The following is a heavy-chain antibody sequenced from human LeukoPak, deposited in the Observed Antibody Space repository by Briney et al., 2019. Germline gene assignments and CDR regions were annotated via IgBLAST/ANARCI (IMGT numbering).Heavy chain of an antibody. CDR2: INQSGNS. D-gene: IGHD6-19*01. CDR3: ANYGNSGWVIDN. V-gene: IGHV4-34*01. J-gene: IGHJ4*02. Sequence: SETLSLTCAVYGGSFSAYYWSWLRQPPGKGLEWIGEINQSGNSNYSPSLKSRVTISLDTSKNQFSLKLSSVTAADTAVYFCANYGNSGWVIDNWGQGTLVTVSS. CDR1: GGSFSAYY.